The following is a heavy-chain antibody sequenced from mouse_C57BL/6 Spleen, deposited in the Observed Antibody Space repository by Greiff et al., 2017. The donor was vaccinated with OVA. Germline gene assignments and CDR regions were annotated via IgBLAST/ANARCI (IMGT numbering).Heavy chain of an antibody. D-gene: IGHD1-1*01. CDR3: ASYYYGSSYYAMDY. Sequence: EVKLVESGGGLVQPGGSLSLSCAASGFTFTDYYMSWVRQPPGKALEWLGFIRNNANGSTTASSASVKGRFTISRDNSQSILYLQMNALRAEDSATYYCASYYYGSSYYAMDYWGQGTSVTVSS. J-gene: IGHJ4*01. CDR1: GFTFTDYY. CDR2: IRNNANGSTT. V-gene: IGHV7-3*01.